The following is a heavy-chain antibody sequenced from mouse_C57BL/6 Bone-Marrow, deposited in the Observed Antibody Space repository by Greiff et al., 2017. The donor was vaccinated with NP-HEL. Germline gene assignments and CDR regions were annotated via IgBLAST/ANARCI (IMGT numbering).Heavy chain of an antibody. CDR2: INPSTGGT. J-gene: IGHJ4*01. CDR1: GYSFTGYY. V-gene: IGHV1-42*01. CDR3: ALGPPGVFFYAMDY. D-gene: IGHD4-1*01. Sequence: EVQLQQSGPELVKPGASVKISCKASGYSFTGYYMNWVKQSPEKSLEWIGEINPSTGGTTYIQKFKAKATLTVDKASSTAYMQLKSLTSEDSAVYDCALGPPGVFFYAMDYWGQGTSVTVSS.